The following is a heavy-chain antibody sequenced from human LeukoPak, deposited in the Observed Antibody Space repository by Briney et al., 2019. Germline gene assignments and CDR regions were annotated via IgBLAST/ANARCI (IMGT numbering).Heavy chain of an antibody. CDR2: ISAYNGNT. CDR3: ARDSGGYYDSSGYSVNDAFDI. CDR1: GYTFTSYG. D-gene: IGHD3-22*01. V-gene: IGHV1-18*01. Sequence: ASVKVSCKASGYTFTSYGISWVRQAPGQGLEWMGWISAYNGNTNYAQKLQGRVTMTTDTSTSTAYMELRSLRPDDTAVYYCARDSGGYYDSSGYSVNDAFDIWGQGTMVTVSS. J-gene: IGHJ3*02.